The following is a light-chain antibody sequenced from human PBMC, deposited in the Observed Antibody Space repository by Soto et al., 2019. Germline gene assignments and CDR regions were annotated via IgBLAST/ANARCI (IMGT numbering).Light chain of an antibody. V-gene: IGKV3-15*01. CDR3: QQYAGSST. CDR2: GAS. J-gene: IGKJ1*01. Sequence: EIVMTQSPATLSVSPGERATLSCRASQSVSSNLAWYQQKPGQAPRLLIYGASTRATGIPARFSGSGSGTEFTLTSSSLQSEDFAGYYCQQYAGSSTFGQGTKVDI. CDR1: QSVSSN.